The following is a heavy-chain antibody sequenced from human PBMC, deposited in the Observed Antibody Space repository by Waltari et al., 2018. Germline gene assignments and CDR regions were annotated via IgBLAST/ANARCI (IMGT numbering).Heavy chain of an antibody. CDR1: GFTFNNYA. V-gene: IGHV3-23*03. D-gene: IGHD3-10*01. CDR2: IYSGGGE. CDR3: VKETAYGYYFDN. Sequence: EVQLLESGGGLIPPGGSLTLSCAASGFTFNNYAMNWIRQTPGKGLEWVTVIYSGGGEYYADTVKGRFTISRDNSKNTLYLQMSSLRLEDTAVYYCVKETAYGYYFDNWGQGTLVSVSS. J-gene: IGHJ4*02.